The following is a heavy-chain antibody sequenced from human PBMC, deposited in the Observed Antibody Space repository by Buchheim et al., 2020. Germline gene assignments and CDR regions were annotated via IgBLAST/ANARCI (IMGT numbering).Heavy chain of an antibody. V-gene: IGHV3-30-3*01. J-gene: IGHJ4*02. CDR2: ISYDGSNK. CDR3: ARGIAAAGKGPFDY. D-gene: IGHD6-13*01. Sequence: VQLVESGGGLVKPGGSLRLSCTASRFTFGSYAMHWVRQAPGKGLEWVAVISYDGSNKYNADSVKGRFSISRENSKNTLYLQMNSLRAEDSAVYYCARGIAAAGKGPFDYWGQGTL. CDR1: RFTFGSYA.